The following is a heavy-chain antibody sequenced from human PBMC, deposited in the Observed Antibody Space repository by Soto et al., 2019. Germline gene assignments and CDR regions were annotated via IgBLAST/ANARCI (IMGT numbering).Heavy chain of an antibody. V-gene: IGHV3-30*03. CDR2: ISYDGSSK. Sequence: QVQLVESGGGVVQPGRSLRLSCAASGFTFSSYGVHWVRQAPGKGLEWVAVISYDGSSKYYADSVKGRFTFSSDNSKNTLYLQMNSLRAEDTAVYYCAILQGYYCISISCYRGLVPAAGMDVWGQGTTVTVSS. CDR3: AILQGYYCISISCYRGLVPAAGMDV. CDR1: GFTFSSYG. J-gene: IGHJ6*02. D-gene: IGHD2-2*02.